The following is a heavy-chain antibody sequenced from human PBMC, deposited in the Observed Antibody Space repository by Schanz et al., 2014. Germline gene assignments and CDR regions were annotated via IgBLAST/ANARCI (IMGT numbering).Heavy chain of an antibody. V-gene: IGHV1-18*01. CDR2: INTYNGDT. Sequence: QVQLVQSGAEVKKPGASVKVSCKASGYTFTSYGISWVRQAPGQGLEWMGWINTYNGDTAYAQNMQGRVSMTTETAASTAYMELRSLRSDDTAVYYCARGTALAYYGMDVWGQGTTVTVSS. D-gene: IGHD4-17*01. J-gene: IGHJ6*02. CDR3: ARGTALAYYGMDV. CDR1: GYTFTSYG.